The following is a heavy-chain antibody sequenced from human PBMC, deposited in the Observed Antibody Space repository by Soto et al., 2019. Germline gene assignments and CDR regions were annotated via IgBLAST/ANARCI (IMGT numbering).Heavy chain of an antibody. CDR1: GFTFSSYA. Sequence: EVQLLESGGGLVQPGGSLRLSCAASGFTFSSYAMSWVRQAPGKGLEWVSAISGSGGSTYYADSVKGRFTISRDNSKNPLYLQMNSLRAEDTAVYYCAKGAPVLRFLEWLSNWFDPWGQGTLVTVSS. J-gene: IGHJ5*02. CDR3: AKGAPVLRFLEWLSNWFDP. CDR2: ISGSGGST. D-gene: IGHD3-3*01. V-gene: IGHV3-23*01.